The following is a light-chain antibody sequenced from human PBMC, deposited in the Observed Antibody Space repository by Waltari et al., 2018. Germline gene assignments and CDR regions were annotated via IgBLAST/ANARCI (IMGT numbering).Light chain of an antibody. CDR3: QTGGHGTWV. CDR2: VNSDGSH. J-gene: IGLJ3*02. Sequence: QLVLTQSPSASASLGASVKLTCTLSSGHSTNIIAWHQQQPAKGPRYLMKVNSDGSHSKGDQIPDRFSGSSAGAEHYRTISSLQSEDEADYYCQTGGHGTWVFGGGTKLTVL. CDR1: SGHSTNI. V-gene: IGLV4-69*01.